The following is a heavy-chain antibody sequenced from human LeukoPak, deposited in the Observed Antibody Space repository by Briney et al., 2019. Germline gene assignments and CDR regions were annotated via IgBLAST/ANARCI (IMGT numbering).Heavy chain of an antibody. J-gene: IGHJ4*02. CDR1: GFTFSSYA. CDR3: AKTGRPVATTTLDY. CDR2: ISGSGGST. D-gene: IGHD5-24*01. Sequence: GALRLSCAASGFTFSSYAMSWVRQAPGKGLEWVSSISGSGGSTYYADSVKGRVSISRDNSKNMLHLQMNSLRAEDTAVYYCAKTGRPVATTTLDYWGQGTLVTVSS. V-gene: IGHV3-23*01.